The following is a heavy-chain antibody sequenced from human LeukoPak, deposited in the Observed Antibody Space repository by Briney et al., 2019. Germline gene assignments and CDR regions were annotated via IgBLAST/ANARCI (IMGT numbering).Heavy chain of an antibody. D-gene: IGHD3-22*01. J-gene: IGHJ4*02. V-gene: IGHV1-8*01. CDR1: GYTFTSYD. CDR2: MNPNSGNT. CDR3: ARKRNYDSSGYPPYYFDY. Sequence: ASVKVSCKASGYTFTSYDINWVRQATGQGLEWMGWMNPNSGNTGYAQKFQGRVTMTTDTSTSTAYMELRSLRSDDTAVYYCARKRNYDSSGYPPYYFDYWGQGTLVTVSS.